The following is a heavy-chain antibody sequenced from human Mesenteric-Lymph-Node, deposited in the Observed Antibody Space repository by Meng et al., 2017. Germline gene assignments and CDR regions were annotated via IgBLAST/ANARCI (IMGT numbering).Heavy chain of an antibody. CDR3: SREEVY. Sequence: QVQLQESGPGRGKPSQTLSLTCTVSGASISRGGYYWSWIRQPPEKGLEWIGNIYASGSTYYNPSLQSRVTISVDTSKNQFSLNLYSVTAADTAVYYCSREEVYWGQGTLVTVSS. CDR2: IYASGST. CDR1: GASISRGGYY. V-gene: IGHV4-30-4*01. J-gene: IGHJ4*02.